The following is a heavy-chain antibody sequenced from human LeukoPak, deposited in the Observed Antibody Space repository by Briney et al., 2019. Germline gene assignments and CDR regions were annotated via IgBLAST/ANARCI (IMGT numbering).Heavy chain of an antibody. CDR2: IHYSGST. J-gene: IGHJ4*02. D-gene: IGHD1-26*01. Sequence: PSETPSLTCTVSGGSISSGIYYWAWIRQPPGKGLEWIGSIHYSGSTYYNPSLKSRVTISVDTSKNQFSLKLRSVTASDTAMFYCAREQYSGSYSPFDYWGQGTLVTVSS. V-gene: IGHV4-39*02. CDR3: AREQYSGSYSPFDY. CDR1: GGSISSGIYY.